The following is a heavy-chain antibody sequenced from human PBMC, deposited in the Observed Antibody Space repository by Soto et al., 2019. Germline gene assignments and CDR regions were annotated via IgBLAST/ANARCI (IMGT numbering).Heavy chain of an antibody. J-gene: IGHJ5*02. CDR3: ARAIRFVDPAWSDP. D-gene: IGHD3-16*01. CDR2: IYYSGST. CDR1: GGSISHGGYY. V-gene: IGHV4-31*03. Sequence: PSETLSLTCTVSGGSISHGGYYWSWIRQQPGKGLEWVGHIYYSGSTYYNPSLKSRVTISVDTSKNQFSLKLSSVTAADTAVYYCARAIRFVDPAWSDPWGQGTLVTVSS.